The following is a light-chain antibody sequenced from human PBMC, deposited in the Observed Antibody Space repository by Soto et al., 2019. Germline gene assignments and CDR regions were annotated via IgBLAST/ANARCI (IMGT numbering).Light chain of an antibody. Sequence: QSVLTQSPSASASLGASVKLTCTLSSGHRNYAIAWHQQLSGKGPRYLMKFNTDGSHNKGDGIPDRLSGSNSGAERRFTISSLHSEDEADYYCQTWGTGIHGVFGGGTKLTVL. CDR1: SGHRNYA. J-gene: IGLJ3*02. V-gene: IGLV4-69*01. CDR2: FNTDGSH. CDR3: QTWGTGIHGV.